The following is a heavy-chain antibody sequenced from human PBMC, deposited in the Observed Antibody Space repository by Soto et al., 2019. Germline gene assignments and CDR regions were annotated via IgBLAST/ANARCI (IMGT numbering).Heavy chain of an antibody. CDR1: GFTFSAYV. D-gene: IGHD3-10*01. CDR2: ITSSGGGT. V-gene: IGHV3-23*01. Sequence: GGSLRLSCAASGFTFSAYVMSWVRQAPGKGLEWVSSITSSGGGTYYADSVKGRFTVSRDTSKNTVYLQMNSLRAEDTAVYYCARGPGYGMDVWGQGTTVTVSS. CDR3: ARGPGYGMDV. J-gene: IGHJ6*02.